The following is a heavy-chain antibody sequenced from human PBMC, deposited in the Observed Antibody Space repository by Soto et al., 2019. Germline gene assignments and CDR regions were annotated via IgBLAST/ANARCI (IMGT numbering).Heavy chain of an antibody. Sequence: PSETLSLTCTVSGGSISNVNDYWSWIRQPPGKGLEWIGYIYHGASTYYNPSPKSRVTISVDRSKNQFSLKLSSVTAADTAVYYRAREPPFGYRGQGTLVTVSS. V-gene: IGHV4-30-2*01. CDR3: AREPPFGY. CDR1: GGSISNVNDY. D-gene: IGHD3-10*01. CDR2: IYHGAST. J-gene: IGHJ4*02.